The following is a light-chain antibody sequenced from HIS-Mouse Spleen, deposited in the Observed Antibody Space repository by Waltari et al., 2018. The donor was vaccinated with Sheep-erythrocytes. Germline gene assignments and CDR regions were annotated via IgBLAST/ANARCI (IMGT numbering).Light chain of an antibody. Sequence: QSALTQPASVSGSPGQSITLSCTGTSHDVGRYNLFSWYQQHPGKAPKLMIYEGSKRPSGVSNRFSGSKSGNTASLTISGLQAEDEADYYCCSYAGSSTWVFGGGTKLTVL. CDR3: CSYAGSSTWV. CDR2: EGS. CDR1: SHDVGRYNL. V-gene: IGLV2-23*01. J-gene: IGLJ3*02.